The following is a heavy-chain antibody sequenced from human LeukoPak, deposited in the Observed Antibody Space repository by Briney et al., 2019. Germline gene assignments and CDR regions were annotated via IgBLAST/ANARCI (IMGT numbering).Heavy chain of an antibody. V-gene: IGHV3-23*01. CDR1: GFTFSSYA. Sequence: GGSLRLSCAASGFTFSSYAMSWVRQAPGKGLEWVSGISGSGSSTYYADSVKGRFTISRDNSKNTLYLQMNSLRAEDTAVYYCARALLGAAGADYWGQGTLVTVSS. CDR3: ARALLGAAGADY. J-gene: IGHJ4*02. CDR2: ISGSGSST. D-gene: IGHD6-19*01.